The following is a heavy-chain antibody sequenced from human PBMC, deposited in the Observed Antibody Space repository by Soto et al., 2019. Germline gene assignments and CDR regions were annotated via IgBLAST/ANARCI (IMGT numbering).Heavy chain of an antibody. J-gene: IGHJ4*02. D-gene: IGHD5-18*01. Sequence: EVQLVESGGGLVQPGGSLRLSCAVSGVTLTDIWMNWVRQAPGKGPEWVARIKSKTDGGTADYAAPVKGRFIISRDDSENTLYLQMNSLKTEDTAGYYCSHGYYQYFNSWGQGTLVTVSS. CDR3: SHGYYQYFNS. V-gene: IGHV3-15*07. CDR1: GVTLTDIW. CDR2: IKSKTDGGTA.